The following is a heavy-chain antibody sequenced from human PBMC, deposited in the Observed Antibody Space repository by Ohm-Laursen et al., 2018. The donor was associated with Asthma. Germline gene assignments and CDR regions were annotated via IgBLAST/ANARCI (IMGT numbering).Heavy chain of an antibody. Sequence: SLRLSCAAPGFIFNNDFMSWIRQAPGKGLEWVSYTSGTGSVIYYADSVKGRFTISWDDAKNSLYLQMNSLRVDDTAVYYCARDLRLGDGGHFDYWGQGTLVTVSS. J-gene: IGHJ4*02. CDR2: TSGTGSVI. CDR3: ARDLRLGDGGHFDY. D-gene: IGHD2-21*02. V-gene: IGHV3-11*01. CDR1: GFIFNNDF.